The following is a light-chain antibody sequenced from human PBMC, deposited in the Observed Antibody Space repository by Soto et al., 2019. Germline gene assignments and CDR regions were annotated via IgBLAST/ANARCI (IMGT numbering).Light chain of an antibody. V-gene: IGKV2-28*01. CDR1: QSLRHHNGYYY. J-gene: IGKJ2*01. Sequence: DIVMTQSPLSLPVTPGEPASISCRSSQSLRHHNGYYYLDWYLQKPGQSPQVLIYLGSNRASGVPDRVSGSGSGTGFTLKISRVEAEDVGVYYCIQTLQAPSSFGQGTKLEIK. CDR2: LGS. CDR3: IQTLQAPSS.